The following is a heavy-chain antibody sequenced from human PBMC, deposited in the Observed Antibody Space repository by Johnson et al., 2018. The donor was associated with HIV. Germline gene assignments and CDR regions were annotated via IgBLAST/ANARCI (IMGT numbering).Heavy chain of an antibody. D-gene: IGHD6-19*01. CDR1: GFTFSDHY. CDR2: TRNKANSYTT. Sequence: EVQLVESGGGLVQPGGSLRLSCSASGFTFSDHYMDWVRQAPGKGLEWVGRTRNKANSYTTEYAASVKGRFTISRDDSKNSLYLQMNSLRAEDTAVYYCAKDERAGQWLVLAFDIWGQGTMVTVSS. J-gene: IGHJ3*02. V-gene: IGHV3-72*01. CDR3: AKDERAGQWLVLAFDI.